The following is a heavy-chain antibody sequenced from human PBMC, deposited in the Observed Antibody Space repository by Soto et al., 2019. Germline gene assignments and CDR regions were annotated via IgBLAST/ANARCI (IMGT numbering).Heavy chain of an antibody. D-gene: IGHD4-17*01. Sequence: GALRHSCGASGFTFSSYSMKWGRQAPGKGLEWVSSISSSSSYIYYADSVKGRFTISRDNAKNSLYLQMNSLRAEDTAVYYCAPLDTVTTSYWGQGTLVTVSS. V-gene: IGHV3-21*01. J-gene: IGHJ4*02. CDR2: ISSSSSYI. CDR3: APLDTVTTSY. CDR1: GFTFSSYS.